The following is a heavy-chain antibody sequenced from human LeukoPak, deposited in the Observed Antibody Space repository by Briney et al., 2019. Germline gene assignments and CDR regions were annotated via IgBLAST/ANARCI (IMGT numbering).Heavy chain of an antibody. CDR3: ARGGGYCSGNPCHSYDAFDV. CDR1: GFTFSSYS. CDR2: ISSSSSTI. J-gene: IGHJ3*01. V-gene: IGHV3-48*02. D-gene: IGHD2-15*01. Sequence: GGSLRLSCAASGFTFSSYSMNWVRQAPGKGLEWVSYISSSSSTIYYADSVKGRFTISRDNAKNSLYLQMNSLRDEDTAVYYCARGGGYCSGNPCHSYDAFDVWGQGTVVTVSS.